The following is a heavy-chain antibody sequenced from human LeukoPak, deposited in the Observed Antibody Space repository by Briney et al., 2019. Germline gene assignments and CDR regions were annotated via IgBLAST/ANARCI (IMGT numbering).Heavy chain of an antibody. J-gene: IGHJ4*02. V-gene: IGHV4-34*01. CDR3: AREGPDLYYFDY. Sequence: SETLSLTCAVYGGSFSGYYWSWIRQPPGKGLEWIGEINHSGSTNYNPSLKSRVTISVDTSKNQFSLKLSSVTAADTAVYYCAREGPDLYYFDYWGQGTLVTVSS. CDR1: GGSFSGYY. CDR2: INHSGST. D-gene: IGHD1-14*01.